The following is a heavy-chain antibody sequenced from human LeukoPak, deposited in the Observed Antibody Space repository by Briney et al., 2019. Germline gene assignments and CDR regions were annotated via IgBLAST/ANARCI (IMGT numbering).Heavy chain of an antibody. Sequence: SSETLSLTCAVSGGSISSGGYSWSWIWQPPGKGLEWIGYIYHSGSTYYNPSLKSRVTISVDRSKNQFSLKLSSVTAADTAVYYCARAPAYDSSGFDQYYFDYWGQGTLVTVSS. V-gene: IGHV4-30-2*01. CDR2: IYHSGST. J-gene: IGHJ4*02. CDR3: ARAPAYDSSGFDQYYFDY. CDR1: GGSISSGGYS. D-gene: IGHD3-22*01.